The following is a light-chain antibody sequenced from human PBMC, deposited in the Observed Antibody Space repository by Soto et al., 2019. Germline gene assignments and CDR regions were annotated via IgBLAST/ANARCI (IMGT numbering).Light chain of an antibody. CDR2: GAS. J-gene: IGKJ2*01. CDR1: QSVSSSD. CDR3: QQYGGSPLYT. Sequence: EIVLTQSPGTLSLCPGDRATLSCRASQSVSSSDLAWYQQKPGQAPRLLIYGASTRATGIPDRFSGSGSGTDFTLTISRLEPEHFAVYYCQQYGGSPLYTFGQGTKLELK. V-gene: IGKV3-20*01.